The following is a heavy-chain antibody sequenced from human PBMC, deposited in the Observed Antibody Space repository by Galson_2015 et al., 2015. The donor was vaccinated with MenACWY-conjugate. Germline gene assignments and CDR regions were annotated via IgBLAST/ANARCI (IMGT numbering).Heavy chain of an antibody. CDR3: ARAGANDFWSGLYYYYGMDV. Sequence: SLRLSCAASGFTFSYYYMSWIRQAPGKGLEWVSYISSSSSYTNYADSMKGRFTISRDNAKNSLYLQMNSLRAEDTAVYYCARAGANDFWSGLYYYYGMDVWGQGTTVTVSS. CDR2: ISSSSSYT. V-gene: IGHV3-11*06. CDR1: GFTFSYYY. J-gene: IGHJ6*02. D-gene: IGHD3-3*01.